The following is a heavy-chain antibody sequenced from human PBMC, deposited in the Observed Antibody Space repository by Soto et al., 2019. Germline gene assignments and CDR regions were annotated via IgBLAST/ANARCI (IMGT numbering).Heavy chain of an antibody. D-gene: IGHD1-1*01. V-gene: IGHV3-73*01. Sequence: GGSLRLSCAASGFTFSGSAMHWVRQASGKGLEWVGRIRSKANSYATAYAASVKGRFTISRDDSKNTAYLQMNSLKTEDTAVYYCTSRHENNDYWGQGTLVTVSS. J-gene: IGHJ4*02. CDR2: IRSKANSYAT. CDR3: TSRHENNDY. CDR1: GFTFSGSA.